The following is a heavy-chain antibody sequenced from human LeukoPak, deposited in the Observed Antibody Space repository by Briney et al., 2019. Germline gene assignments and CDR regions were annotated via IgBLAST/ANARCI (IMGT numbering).Heavy chain of an antibody. CDR3: ARESGYSLDY. J-gene: IGHJ4*02. CDR1: RFTFSNYW. D-gene: IGHD5-18*01. V-gene: IGHV3-7*01. Sequence: GGSLRLSCAASRFTFSNYWMSWVRQAPGKGLEWVANIKEDGSEKYYVDSVKGRFTISRDNAKNSLYLQMNSLRAEDTAVYYCARESGYSLDYWGQGTLVTVSS. CDR2: IKEDGSEK.